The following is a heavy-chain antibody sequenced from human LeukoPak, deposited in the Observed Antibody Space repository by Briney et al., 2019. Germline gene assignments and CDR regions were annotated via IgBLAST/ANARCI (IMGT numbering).Heavy chain of an antibody. J-gene: IGHJ4*02. CDR2: INHSGST. CDR3: AHGTVVTPGY. D-gene: IGHD4-23*01. Sequence: SETLSLTCAVYGGSFSGYYWSWIRQPPGNGLEWIGEINHSGSTNYNPSLKSRVTISVDTSKNQFSLKLSSVTAADTAVYYCAHGTVVTPGYWGQGTLVTVSS. V-gene: IGHV4-34*01. CDR1: GGSFSGYY.